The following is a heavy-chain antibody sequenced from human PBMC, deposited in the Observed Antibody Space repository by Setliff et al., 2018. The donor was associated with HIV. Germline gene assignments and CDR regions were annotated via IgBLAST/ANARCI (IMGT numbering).Heavy chain of an antibody. CDR1: GYTFTSYG. CDR2: ISAYNGNT. J-gene: IGHJ6*02. Sequence: ASVKVSCKASGYTFTSYGISWVRQAPGQGLEWMGWISAYNGNTNYAQKLQGRVTMTTDTSTSTAYMELRSLRSDDTAVYYCARGYSAASTLYYYGMDVWGQGTTVTVSS. V-gene: IGHV1-18*01. D-gene: IGHD6-13*01. CDR3: ARGYSAASTLYYYGMDV.